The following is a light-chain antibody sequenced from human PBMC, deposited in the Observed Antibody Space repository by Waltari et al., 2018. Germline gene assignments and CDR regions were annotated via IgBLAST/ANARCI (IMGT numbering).Light chain of an antibody. J-gene: IGKJ4*01. V-gene: IGKV3-15*01. CDR3: QQYNDWPLT. CDR1: QSVSSD. Sequence: EIVMTQSPATLSVSPGERATLSCGASQSVSSDLAWYQQKLGQAPRLLIYGASTRATGVPARFSGSGSGTEFTLTISSLQSEDFAVYYCQQYNDWPLTFGGGTKVEIK. CDR2: GAS.